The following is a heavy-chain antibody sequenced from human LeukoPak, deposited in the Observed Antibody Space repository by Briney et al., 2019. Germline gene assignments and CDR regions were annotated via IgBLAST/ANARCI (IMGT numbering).Heavy chain of an antibody. Sequence: QAGGSLRLSCAASGFTFSSYAMSWVRQAPGKGLEWVSAISGSGGSTYYADSVKGRFTISRDNSKNTLYLQMNSLRAEDTAVYYCAKGHPSSSSWSHDCNDYWGQGTLVTVSS. V-gene: IGHV3-23*01. J-gene: IGHJ4*02. D-gene: IGHD6-13*01. CDR1: GFTFSSYA. CDR2: ISGSGGST. CDR3: AKGHPSSSSWSHDCNDY.